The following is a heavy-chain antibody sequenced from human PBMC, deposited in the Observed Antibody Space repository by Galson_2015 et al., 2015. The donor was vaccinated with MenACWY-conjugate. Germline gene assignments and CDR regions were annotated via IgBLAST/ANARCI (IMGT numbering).Heavy chain of an antibody. Sequence: QSGAEVKKPGESLKISCKGSGYSFTSYWIGWVRQMPGKGLEWMGIIYPGDSDTRYSPSFQGQVTISADKSISTAYLQWSSLKASDTAMFYCARHRYGGNSGSNMDVWGKGATVTVSS. CDR2: IYPGDSDT. CDR3: ARHRYGGNSGSNMDV. D-gene: IGHD4-23*01. CDR1: GYSFTSYW. V-gene: IGHV5-51*01. J-gene: IGHJ6*03.